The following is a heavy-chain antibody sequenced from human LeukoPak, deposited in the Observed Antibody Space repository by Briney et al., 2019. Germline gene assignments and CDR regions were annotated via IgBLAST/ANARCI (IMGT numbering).Heavy chain of an antibody. J-gene: IGHJ4*02. V-gene: IGHV4-34*01. D-gene: IGHD2-2*01. Sequence: PSETLSLTCAVYGGSFSGYYWSWIRQPPGKGLEWIGEINHSGSTNYNPSLKSRVTMSVDTSRNQFFLKLSSVTAADTAVYYCARGLVVVPAAIDYWGQGTLVTVSS. CDR3: ARGLVVVPAAIDY. CDR2: INHSGST. CDR1: GGSFSGYY.